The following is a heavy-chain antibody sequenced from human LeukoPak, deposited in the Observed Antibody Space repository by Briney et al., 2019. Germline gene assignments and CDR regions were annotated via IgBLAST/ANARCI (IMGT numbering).Heavy chain of an antibody. D-gene: IGHD2-15*01. CDR3: ARDFLGYCSGGSCWDDAFDI. CDR2: IYTSGST. J-gene: IGHJ3*02. Sequence: SETLSLTCTVSGGSISSYYWSWIRQPPGKGLEWIGYIYTSGSTNYNPSLKSRVTISVDTSKNQFSLKLSSVTAADTAVYYCARDFLGYCSGGSCWDDAFDIWGQGTMVTVSS. V-gene: IGHV4-4*09. CDR1: GGSISSYY.